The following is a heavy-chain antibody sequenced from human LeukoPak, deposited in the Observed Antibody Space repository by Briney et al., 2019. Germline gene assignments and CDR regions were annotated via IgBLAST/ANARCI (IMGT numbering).Heavy chain of an antibody. CDR3: AKESPSNHYDSSGLDY. CDR1: GLTFSSYR. J-gene: IGHJ4*02. V-gene: IGHV3-30*18. CDR2: ISYDGSNK. D-gene: IGHD3-22*01. Sequence: GRSVRLFCALSGLTFSSYRMHWVRQAPGKGLEWVAVISYDGSNKYYADSEKGRFTISRDNSKNTLYLQMNSLRAEDTAVYYCAKESPSNHYDSSGLDYWGQGNLVTVSS.